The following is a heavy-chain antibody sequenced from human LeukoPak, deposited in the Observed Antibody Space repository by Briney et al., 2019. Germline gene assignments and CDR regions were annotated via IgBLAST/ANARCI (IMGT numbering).Heavy chain of an antibody. CDR1: GYSFTSYW. J-gene: IGHJ4*02. Sequence: GESLKISCKGSGYSFTSYWIGWVRQMPGKGLEWVGIIYSGDSDTRYSPSFQGQVTVSADKSISTAYLQWSSLKASDTAMYYCARLYDILTGNSFDYWGQGTLVTVSS. CDR3: ARLYDILTGNSFDY. D-gene: IGHD3-9*01. CDR2: IYSGDSDT. V-gene: IGHV5-51*01.